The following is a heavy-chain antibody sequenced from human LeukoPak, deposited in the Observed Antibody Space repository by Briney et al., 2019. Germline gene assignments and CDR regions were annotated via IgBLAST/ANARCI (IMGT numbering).Heavy chain of an antibody. CDR2: IHTSGSI. V-gene: IGHV4-4*07. Sequence: KPSETLSLTCTVSDGSISSYFWSWIRQPAGKGLEWIGRIHTSGSINYNPSLNSRVTMSIDTFQNQISLNLTSVTAADTAVYFCARVSGSGLYFKSFDPWGQGTLVIVSS. CDR3: ARVSGSGLYFKSFDP. J-gene: IGHJ5*01. D-gene: IGHD3-10*01. CDR1: DGSISSYF.